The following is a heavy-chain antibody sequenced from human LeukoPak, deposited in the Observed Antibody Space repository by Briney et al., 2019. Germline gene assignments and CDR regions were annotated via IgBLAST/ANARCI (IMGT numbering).Heavy chain of an antibody. V-gene: IGHV1-24*01. CDR3: ATPRKTVTPVLDY. Sequence: ASVNVSCKVSGYTLTDLSMHWVRQAPGKGLEWRGGFDPEDGETIYAQKFQGRVTMTEDTPTHTAYMELSSLRYEDTPVYYCATPRKTVTPVLDYWGQGTLVTVSS. J-gene: IGHJ4*02. D-gene: IGHD1-1*01. CDR1: GYTLTDLS. CDR2: FDPEDGET.